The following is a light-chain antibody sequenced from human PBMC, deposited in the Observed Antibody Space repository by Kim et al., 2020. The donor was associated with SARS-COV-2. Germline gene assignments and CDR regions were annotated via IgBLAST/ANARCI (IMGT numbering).Light chain of an antibody. Sequence: EIVLTQSPGTPSLSPGERGTLSCRASQSVSSSYLAWYQQKPGQAPRLLIYGASTRATGIADRFSGSGSGTDFTLTISRLEPEDFVVYYCQQYGSSPYTFGQGTKLEI. V-gene: IGKV3-20*01. CDR2: GAS. J-gene: IGKJ2*01. CDR3: QQYGSSPYT. CDR1: QSVSSSY.